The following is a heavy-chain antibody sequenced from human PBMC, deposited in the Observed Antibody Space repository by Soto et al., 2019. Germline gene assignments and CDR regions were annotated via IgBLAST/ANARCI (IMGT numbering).Heavy chain of an antibody. J-gene: IGHJ5*02. D-gene: IGHD2-2*01. CDR1: GFTFSSYS. V-gene: IGHV3-48*01. CDR3: ARVVVPAAIRNYNWFDP. CDR2: ISSSSSTI. Sequence: GGSLRLSCAASGFTFSSYSMNWVRQAPGKGLEWVSYISSSSSTIYYADSVKGRFTISRDNAKNSLYLQMNSLRAEDTAVYYCARVVVPAAIRNYNWFDPWGQGTLVTVSS.